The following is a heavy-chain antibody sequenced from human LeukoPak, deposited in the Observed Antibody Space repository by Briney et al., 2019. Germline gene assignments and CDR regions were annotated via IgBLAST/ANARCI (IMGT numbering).Heavy chain of an antibody. D-gene: IGHD1-26*01. CDR2: IYYSGST. Sequence: SETLSLTCAVYGGSFSGYYWSWIRQHPGKGLEWIGYIYYSGSTYYNPSLKSRVTISVDTSKNQFSLKLSSVTAADTAVYYCARDGRAKDYWGQGTLVTVSS. J-gene: IGHJ4*02. CDR1: GGSFSGYY. CDR3: ARDGRAKDY. V-gene: IGHV4-31*11.